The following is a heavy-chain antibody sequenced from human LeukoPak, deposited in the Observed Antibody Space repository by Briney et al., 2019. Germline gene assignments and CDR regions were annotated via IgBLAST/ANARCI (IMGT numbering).Heavy chain of an antibody. J-gene: IGHJ6*03. CDR1: GGTFSSYA. CDR3: ARIAARDYYYYYYYMDV. CDR2: IIPIFGTA. Sequence: GASVKVSCKGAGGTFSSYAISWVRQAPGQGLEWMGGIIPIFGTANYAQKFQGRVTITTDESTSTAYMELNSLRSEDTAVYYCARIAARDYYYYYYYMDVWGKGTTVTVSS. V-gene: IGHV1-69*05. D-gene: IGHD6-6*01.